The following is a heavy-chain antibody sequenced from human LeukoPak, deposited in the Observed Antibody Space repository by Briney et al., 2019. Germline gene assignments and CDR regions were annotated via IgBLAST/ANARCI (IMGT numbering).Heavy chain of an antibody. Sequence: GESLKFSCKVSGNTFTNYWIAWVRQMPGKGLEWMGIIYPGDSDTRYSPSFQGQVTISVDKSITTAYLQWSSLKASDTAMYFCTQTPNFDSWGQGTLVTVSS. CDR2: IYPGDSDT. CDR3: TQTPNFDS. V-gene: IGHV5-51*01. CDR1: GNTFTNYW. J-gene: IGHJ4*02.